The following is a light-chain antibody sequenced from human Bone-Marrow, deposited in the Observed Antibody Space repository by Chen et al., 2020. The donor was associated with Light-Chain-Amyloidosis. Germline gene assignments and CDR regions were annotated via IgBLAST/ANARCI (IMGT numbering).Light chain of an antibody. CDR2: DAS. Sequence: DIVLTQSPATLSLSPGERATLPCRASQSVDSFLAWYQQKPGQAPRLLIYDASNRATGIRARISGSGSGTDFTLTISSLVPEDLAVYYSQQRSYWPPSFGQGTKVEIK. CDR1: QSVDSF. V-gene: IGKV3-11*01. J-gene: IGKJ1*01. CDR3: QQRSYWPPS.